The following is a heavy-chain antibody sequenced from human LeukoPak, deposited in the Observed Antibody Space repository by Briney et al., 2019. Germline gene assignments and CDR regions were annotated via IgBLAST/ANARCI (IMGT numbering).Heavy chain of an antibody. D-gene: IGHD3-22*01. CDR2: IYNSGST. J-gene: IGHJ4*02. CDR3: ARDQTVTTFNY. V-gene: IGHV4-38-2*02. CDR1: GYSISSGYY. Sequence: SETLSLTCTASGYSISSGYYWGWIRQPPGKGLEWFGSIYNSGSTYYNPSLKSRVTISVDTSKNQFSLQLSSLTAADTAVYYCARDQTVTTFNYWGQGTLVTVSA.